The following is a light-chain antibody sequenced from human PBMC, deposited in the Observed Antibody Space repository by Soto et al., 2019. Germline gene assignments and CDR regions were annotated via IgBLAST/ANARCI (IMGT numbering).Light chain of an antibody. J-gene: IGLJ3*02. Sequence: QSVLTHPPSVSGAPGQRVTISCTGSSSNIGGGFDVHWYQQVPGTAPKLLIYGTTNRPSGVPDRISGSKSGPSVSLAITGLQTEDEAYYYCQSFDNSLNGLVFGGGTKVTVL. CDR2: GTT. CDR1: SSNIGGGFD. CDR3: QSFDNSLNGLV. V-gene: IGLV1-40*01.